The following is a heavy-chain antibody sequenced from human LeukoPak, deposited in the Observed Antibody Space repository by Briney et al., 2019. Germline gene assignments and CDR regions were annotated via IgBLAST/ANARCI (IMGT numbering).Heavy chain of an antibody. CDR1: GFTFSAYG. CDR3: AKGVYGTNYYYYGMDV. CDR2: IRYDGTYN. J-gene: IGHJ6*02. V-gene: IGHV3-30*02. Sequence: GGSLRLSCAASGFTFSAYGMHWVRQAPGKGLEWVAFIRYDGTYNYYADSVKGRFTISRDNSRNTLYLQMNSLRAEDTAVYYCAKGVYGTNYYYYGMDVWGQGTTVTVSS. D-gene: IGHD4-17*01.